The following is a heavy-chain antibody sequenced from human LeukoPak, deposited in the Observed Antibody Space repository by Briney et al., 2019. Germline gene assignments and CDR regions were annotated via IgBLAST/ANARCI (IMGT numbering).Heavy chain of an antibody. CDR3: AKDCESYYDSSGYSFFDMYCFDY. V-gene: IGHV3-7*03. J-gene: IGHJ4*02. D-gene: IGHD3-22*01. CDR1: GFTFSTYY. CDR2: INQDGSEK. Sequence: GGSLRLSCAASGFTFSTYYMTWVRQAPGKGLEWVANINQDGSEKYYVDSVKGRFTISRDNSKNTLYLQMNSLRAEDTAVYYCAKDCESYYDSSGYSFFDMYCFDYWGQGTLVTVSS.